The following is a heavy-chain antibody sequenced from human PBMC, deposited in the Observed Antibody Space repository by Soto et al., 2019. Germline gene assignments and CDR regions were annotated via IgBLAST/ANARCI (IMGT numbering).Heavy chain of an antibody. Sequence: SETLSLTCALSGACNRRGGYSWSWIRQPPGKGLEWIGYIYHSGSTYYNPSLKSRVTISVDRSKNQFSLKLSSVTAGDTAVYCCARHHDSWGQGTLVTVSS. J-gene: IGHJ4*02. V-gene: IGHV4-30-2*01. CDR3: ARHHDS. CDR1: GACNRRGGYS. CDR2: IYHSGST.